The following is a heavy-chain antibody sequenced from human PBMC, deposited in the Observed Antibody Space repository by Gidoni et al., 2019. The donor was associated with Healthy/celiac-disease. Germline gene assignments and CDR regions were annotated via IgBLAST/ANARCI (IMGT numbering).Heavy chain of an antibody. CDR3: ARDRSGYSSGRSFDY. D-gene: IGHD6-19*01. CDR1: GGSISSSSYY. V-gene: IGHV4-39*07. J-gene: IGHJ4*02. CDR2: IYYSGST. Sequence: QLQLQESGPGLVKPSETLSLTCTVSGGSISSSSYYWGWIRQPPGKGLEWIGSIYYSGSTYYNPSLKSRVTISVDTSKNQFSLKLSSVTAADTAVYYCARDRSGYSSGRSFDYWGQGTLVTVSS.